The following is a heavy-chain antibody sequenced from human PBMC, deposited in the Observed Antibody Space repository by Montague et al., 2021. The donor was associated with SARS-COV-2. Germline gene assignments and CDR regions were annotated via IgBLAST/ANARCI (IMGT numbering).Heavy chain of an antibody. CDR3: ARVGRQQLVRLSGMDV. V-gene: IGHV4-39*07. Sequence: SETLSLTCTVSGGSISSSSYYWGWIRQPPGKGPEWIGSIYYSGSTYYKPSLKSRVTISVDTSKNQFSLKLSSVTAADTAVYYCARVGRQQLVRLSGMDVWGQGTTVTVSS. D-gene: IGHD6-13*01. J-gene: IGHJ6*02. CDR1: GGSISSSSYY. CDR2: IYYSGST.